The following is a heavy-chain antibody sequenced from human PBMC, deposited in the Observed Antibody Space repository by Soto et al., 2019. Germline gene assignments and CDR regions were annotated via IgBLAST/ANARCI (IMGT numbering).Heavy chain of an antibody. D-gene: IGHD2-2*01. CDR3: ARSQGSSTSLEIYYYYYGMDV. V-gene: IGHV1-69*13. Sequence: SVKVSCKASGGTFNSYAISWVRQAPGQGLEWMGGIIPISGTANYAQKFQGRVTITADESTSTAYMELSSLRSEDTAVYYCARSQGSSTSLEIYYYYYGMDVWGQGTTVTVSS. CDR2: IIPISGTA. J-gene: IGHJ6*02. CDR1: GGTFNSYA.